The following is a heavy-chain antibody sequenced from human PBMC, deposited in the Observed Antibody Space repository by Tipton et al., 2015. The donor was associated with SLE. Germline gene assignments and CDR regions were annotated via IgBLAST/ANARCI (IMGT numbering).Heavy chain of an antibody. J-gene: IGHJ4*02. Sequence: SLRLSCAASGFSFNNYGIHWVRQAPGKGLEWVAFIRFDGGDDSYADSVKGRFTISRDNSKNTLYLQMNSLRAEDTAVYYCATLRSSNWFDYWGQGTLVTVSS. CDR3: ATLRSSNWFDY. CDR1: GFSFNNYG. V-gene: IGHV3-30*02. CDR2: IRFDGGDD. D-gene: IGHD2-2*01.